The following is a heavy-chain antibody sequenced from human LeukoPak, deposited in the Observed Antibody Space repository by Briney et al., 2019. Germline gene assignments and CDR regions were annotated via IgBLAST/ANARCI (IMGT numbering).Heavy chain of an antibody. V-gene: IGHV4-59*01. D-gene: IGHD5-18*01. CDR2: IYYSGST. J-gene: IGHJ4*02. CDR1: GGSISSYY. CDR3: AREAMYSYGNNFDY. Sequence: SETLSLTCSVSGGSISSYYWSWIRQPPGKGLEWIGYIYYSGSTNYNPSLKSRVTISLDMSKNQFSLKLSSVTAADTAVYHCAREAMYSYGNNFDYWGQGTLVTVSS.